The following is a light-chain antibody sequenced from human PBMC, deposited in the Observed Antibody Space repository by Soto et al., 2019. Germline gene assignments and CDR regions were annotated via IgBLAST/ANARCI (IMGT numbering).Light chain of an antibody. V-gene: IGKV3-20*01. CDR2: GAS. CDR3: QQYGSSPGRT. CDR1: QSVSSSY. J-gene: IGKJ1*01. Sequence: EIVLTQSPGTLSLSPGERATLSCRASQSVSSSYLAWYQQKPGQAPRLLIYGASSRATGIPDRFSGSGSGTDFTLTISRLEPEDVAVYYCQQYGSSPGRTFGQGTKVEIK.